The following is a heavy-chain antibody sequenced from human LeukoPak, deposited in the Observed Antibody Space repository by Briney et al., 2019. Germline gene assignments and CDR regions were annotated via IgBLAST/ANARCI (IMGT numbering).Heavy chain of an antibody. Sequence: GGSLRLSCAASGFTFSIYSMNWVRQAPGKGLEWVSSISSSSSHIYYVDSVRGRFTISRDNAKNSLYLQMNSLRAEDTAVYYCAKAPLGSVPRANWFDPWGQGTLVTVSP. CDR3: AKAPLGSVPRANWFDP. CDR2: ISSSSSHI. J-gene: IGHJ5*02. CDR1: GFTFSIYS. V-gene: IGHV3-21*04. D-gene: IGHD5/OR15-5a*01.